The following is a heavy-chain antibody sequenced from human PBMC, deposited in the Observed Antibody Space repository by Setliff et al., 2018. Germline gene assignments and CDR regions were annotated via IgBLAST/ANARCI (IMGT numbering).Heavy chain of an antibody. Sequence: PGESLKISCKASEYSFTTYWIGWVRQMPGKGLEWMGIIYPGDSDTRYSPSFQGQVTISADKSINTAYLQWSSLKASDTAMYYCARRRYYDSSGYYYFDYRGQGTLVTVSS. CDR1: EYSFTTYW. V-gene: IGHV5-51*01. CDR2: IYPGDSDT. CDR3: ARRRYYDSSGYYYFDY. J-gene: IGHJ4*02. D-gene: IGHD3-22*01.